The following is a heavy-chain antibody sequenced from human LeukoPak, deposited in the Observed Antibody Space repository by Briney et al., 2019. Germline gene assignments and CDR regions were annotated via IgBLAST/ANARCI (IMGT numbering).Heavy chain of an antibody. J-gene: IGHJ4*02. V-gene: IGHV6-1*01. D-gene: IGHD3-22*01. CDR2: TYYRSKWYN. CDR1: GDSVSSNSAA. CDR3: ARDVEDYDSGGYYHYFDY. Sequence: SQTLSLTCAISGDSVSSNSAAWNWIRQSPSRGLEWLGRTYYRSKWYNDYEVSVKSRITINPDTSKNQFSLQLNSVSAADTAVYYCARDVEDYDSGGYYHYFDYWGQGTLVTVSS.